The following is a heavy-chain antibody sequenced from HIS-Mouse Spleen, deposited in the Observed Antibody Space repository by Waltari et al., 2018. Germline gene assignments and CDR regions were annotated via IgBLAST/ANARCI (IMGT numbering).Heavy chain of an antibody. D-gene: IGHD6-13*01. CDR3: AREIPYSSSWYDWYFDL. V-gene: IGHV6-1*01. Sequence: QVQLQQSGPGLVKPSQTLSLTSSISGDSVSSNSAALNWMRQSPPTGLEWLVRTYYRSKWYNDYAVSVKSRITINPDTSKNQFSLQLNSVTPEDTAVYYCAREIPYSSSWYDWYFDLWGRGTLVTVSS. J-gene: IGHJ2*01. CDR2: TYYRSKWYN. CDR1: GDSVSSNSAA.